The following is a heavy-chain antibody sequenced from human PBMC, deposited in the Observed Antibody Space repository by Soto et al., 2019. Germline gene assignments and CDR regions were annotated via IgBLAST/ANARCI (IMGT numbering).Heavy chain of an antibody. J-gene: IGHJ6*02. V-gene: IGHV1-18*04. CDR2: ISAYNGNT. D-gene: IGHD2-2*02. CDR3: ARXKGYCSSTSCYSHGMDV. Sequence: ASVQVSCKASGYTFTSYGIRWVRQAPGQGLEWMGWISAYNGNTNYAQKLQGRVTMTTDTSTSTAYMELRSLRSDDTAVYYCARXKGYCSSTSCYSHGMDVWGQGTTVTVSS. CDR1: GYTFTSYG.